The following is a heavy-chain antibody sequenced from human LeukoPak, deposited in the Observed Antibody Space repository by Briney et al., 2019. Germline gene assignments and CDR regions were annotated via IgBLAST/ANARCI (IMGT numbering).Heavy chain of an antibody. J-gene: IGHJ4*02. CDR2: INPNSGGA. CDR1: GYTFTGYY. CDR3: AREPYGSGSYYFDY. Sequence: ASVKVSCKASGYTFTGYYMHWVRQAPGQGLEWMGWINPNSGGANYAQKFQGRVTMTRDTSISTAYMELSRLRSDDTAVYYCAREPYGSGSYYFDYWAREPWSPSPQ. V-gene: IGHV1-2*02. D-gene: IGHD3-10*01.